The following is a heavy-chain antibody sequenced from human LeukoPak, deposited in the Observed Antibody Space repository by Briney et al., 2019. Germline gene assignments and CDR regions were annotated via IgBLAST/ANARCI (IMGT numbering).Heavy chain of an antibody. D-gene: IGHD5-24*01. CDR2: IYYSGST. V-gene: IGHV4-30-4*08. J-gene: IGHJ4*02. CDR1: GGSISSGDYY. Sequence: SQTLSLTCTVSGGSISSGDYYWSWIRQPPGKGLEWIGYIYYSGSTYYNPSLRSRLTISVDTSKNQFSLKLSSVTAADTAVYYCARKRRDGYNLGYFDYWGQGTLVTVSS. CDR3: ARKRRDGYNLGYFDY.